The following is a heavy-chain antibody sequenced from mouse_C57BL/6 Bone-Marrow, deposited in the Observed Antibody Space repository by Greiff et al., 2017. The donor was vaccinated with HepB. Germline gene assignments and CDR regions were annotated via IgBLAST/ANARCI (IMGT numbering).Heavy chain of an antibody. CDR2: IYPRSGNT. CDR3: AKGTTVVARGDY. Sequence: VKLQESGAELARPGASVKLSCKASGYTFTSYGISWVKQRTGQGLEWIGEIYPRSGNTYYNEKFKGKATLTADKSSSTAYMELRSLTSEDSAVYFCAKGTTVVARGDYWGQGTSVTVSS. CDR1: GYTFTSYG. D-gene: IGHD1-1*01. V-gene: IGHV1-81*01. J-gene: IGHJ4*01.